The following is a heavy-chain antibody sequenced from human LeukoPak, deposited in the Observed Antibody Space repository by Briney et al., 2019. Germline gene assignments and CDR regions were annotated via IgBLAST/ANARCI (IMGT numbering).Heavy chain of an antibody. CDR1: GVSFSSYG. J-gene: IGHJ4*02. CDR3: ANVAVQLHLDY. D-gene: IGHD5-18*01. CDR2: IRYAGSNK. Sequence: GGSLRLSCAASGVSFSSYGLHWVRQAPGKGLEGLAFIRYAGSNKYYADSVKGRFTISRDNSKNTLYLQMNSLRAEDTAVYYCANVAVQLHLDYWGQGTLVTVSS. V-gene: IGHV3-30*02.